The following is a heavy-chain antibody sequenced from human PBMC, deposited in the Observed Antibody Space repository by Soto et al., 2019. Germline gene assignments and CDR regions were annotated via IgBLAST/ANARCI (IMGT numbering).Heavy chain of an antibody. CDR3: AKDNYYGDYYYYGMDG. Sequence: ALLVACTASGFTFDDYAMHWVRQAPGEDLEWVSGISWNSGSIGYADSVKGRFTISRDNAKNSLYLQMNSLRAEDTALYYCAKDNYYGDYYYYGMDGWGKGTTLTVSS. V-gene: IGHV3-9*01. CDR2: ISWNSGSI. CDR1: GFTFDDYA. J-gene: IGHJ6*04. D-gene: IGHD4-17*01.